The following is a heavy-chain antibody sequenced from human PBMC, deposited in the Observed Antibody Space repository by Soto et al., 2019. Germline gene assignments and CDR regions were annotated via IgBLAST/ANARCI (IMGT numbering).Heavy chain of an antibody. CDR1: GFTFTSSA. Sequence: ASVKVSCKASGFTFTSSAVQWVRQARGQRLEWIGWIVVGSGNTNYAQKFQERVTITRDMSTSTAYMELSSLRSEDTAVYDCAADHMGGNDAFDIWGQGTMVTVS. J-gene: IGHJ3*02. CDR2: IVVGSGNT. CDR3: AADHMGGNDAFDI. D-gene: IGHD1-26*01. V-gene: IGHV1-58*01.